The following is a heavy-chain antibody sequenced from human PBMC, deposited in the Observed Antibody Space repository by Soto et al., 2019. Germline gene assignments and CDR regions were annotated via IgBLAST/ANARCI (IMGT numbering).Heavy chain of an antibody. Sequence: SETLSLTCTVSGGSISSYYWSWIRQSPGKGLEWIGYIYYSGSTKYNPSLKSRVTISVDTSKNQFSLKLSSVTAADTAVYYCGRNLWFGEFPFDYWGKGTLVTVSS. D-gene: IGHD3-10*01. J-gene: IGHJ4*02. CDR2: IYYSGST. V-gene: IGHV4-59*01. CDR3: GRNLWFGEFPFDY. CDR1: GGSISSYY.